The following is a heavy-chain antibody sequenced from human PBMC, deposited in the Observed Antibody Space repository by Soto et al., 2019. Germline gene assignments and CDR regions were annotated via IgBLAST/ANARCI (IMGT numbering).Heavy chain of an antibody. Sequence: ASVKVSCKASGGPFSSYHISWVRQAPGQGLEWVGRIIPILGRANNAQHFQGRVTITADTSTNTAYMELSSLTSEDTAVYYCAKVGGTTSPNGFDPWGHGTLVTVSS. CDR3: AKVGGTTSPNGFDP. J-gene: IGHJ5*02. CDR2: IIPILGRA. V-gene: IGHV1-69*10. CDR1: GGPFSSYH. D-gene: IGHD2-2*01.